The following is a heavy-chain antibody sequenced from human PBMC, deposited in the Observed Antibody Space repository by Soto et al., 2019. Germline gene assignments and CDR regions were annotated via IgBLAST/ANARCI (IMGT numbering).Heavy chain of an antibody. CDR2: IYSGGST. D-gene: IGHD3-9*01. Sequence: GGSLRLSCAASGFTVSSNYMSWVRQAPGKGLEWVSVIYSGGSTYYADSVKGRFTISRDNSKNTLYLQMNSLRAEDTAVYYCARARARYKGDAFDIWGQGTMVTVSS. V-gene: IGHV3-66*01. CDR1: GFTVSSNY. CDR3: ARARARYKGDAFDI. J-gene: IGHJ3*02.